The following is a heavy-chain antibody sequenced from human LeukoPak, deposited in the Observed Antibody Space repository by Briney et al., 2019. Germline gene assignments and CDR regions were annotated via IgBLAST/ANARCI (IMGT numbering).Heavy chain of an antibody. D-gene: IGHD6-13*01. J-gene: IGHJ4*02. CDR3: ILAAAGTEFDS. CDR2: IDTDGSST. V-gene: IGHV3-74*01. CDR1: GFTFSDYY. Sequence: GGSLRLSCAASGFTFSDYYMSWIRQAPGKGLVWVSRIDTDGSSTSYADSVKGRFTISRDNAKNTLYLQMSSLRAEDTAVYYCILAAAGTEFDSWGQGSLVTVSS.